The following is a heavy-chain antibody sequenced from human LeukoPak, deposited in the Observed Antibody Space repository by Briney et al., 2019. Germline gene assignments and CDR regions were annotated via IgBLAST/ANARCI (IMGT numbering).Heavy chain of an antibody. Sequence: GGSLRLSCAASGFTFSSYAMSWVRQAPGKGLEWVSAISGGGGSTYYADSVKGRFTISRDNSKNTLYLQMNSLRAEDTAVYYCAKEGLRYFDWLSPFDYWGQGTLVTVSS. J-gene: IGHJ4*02. CDR1: GFTFSSYA. D-gene: IGHD3-9*01. V-gene: IGHV3-23*01. CDR3: AKEGLRYFDWLSPFDY. CDR2: ISGGGGST.